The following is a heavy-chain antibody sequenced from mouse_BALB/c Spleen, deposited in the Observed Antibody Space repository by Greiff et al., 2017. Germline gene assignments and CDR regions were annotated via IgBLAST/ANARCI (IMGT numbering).Heavy chain of an antibody. CDR3: ASWRFSYLDY. Sequence: QVQLQQSGAELARPGASVKMSCKASGYTFTSYTMHWVKQRPGQGLEWIGYINPSSGYTNYNQKFKDKATLTADKSSSTTYMQLSGLTSEDSAVYYCASWRFSYLDYWGQGTTLTVSS. D-gene: IGHD6-2*01. CDR2: INPSSGYT. V-gene: IGHV1-4*01. J-gene: IGHJ2*01. CDR1: GYTFTSYT.